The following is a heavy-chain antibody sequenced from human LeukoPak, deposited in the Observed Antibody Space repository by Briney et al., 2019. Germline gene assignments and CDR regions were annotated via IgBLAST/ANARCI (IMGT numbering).Heavy chain of an antibody. J-gene: IGHJ4*02. CDR2: IWYDGSNK. CDR1: GFAFSSYG. Sequence: QPGRSLRLSCTASGFAFSSYGMHWVRQAPGKGLEWVAVIWYDGSNKYYADSVKGRFTISRDNSKNTLYLQMNSLRAEDTAVYYCARRSPNYYFDYWGQGTPVTVSS. V-gene: IGHV3-33*01. CDR3: ARRSPNYYFDY.